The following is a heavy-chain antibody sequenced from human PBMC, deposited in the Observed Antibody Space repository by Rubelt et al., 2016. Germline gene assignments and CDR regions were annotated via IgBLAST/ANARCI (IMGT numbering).Heavy chain of an antibody. D-gene: IGHD5-24*01. V-gene: IGHV4-31*03. CDR3: ARDQIRWLTTPTPFDY. CDR2: IYYSGST. J-gene: IGHJ4*02. Sequence: QVQLQESGPGLVKPSQTLSLTCTVSGGSISSGGYYWSWIRQHPGKGLEWIGYIYYSGSTYYNPSLKGRVTMSGDTSKNQFSLKLSSVTAADTAVYYCARDQIRWLTTPTPFDYWGQGTLVTVSS. CDR1: GGSISSGGYY.